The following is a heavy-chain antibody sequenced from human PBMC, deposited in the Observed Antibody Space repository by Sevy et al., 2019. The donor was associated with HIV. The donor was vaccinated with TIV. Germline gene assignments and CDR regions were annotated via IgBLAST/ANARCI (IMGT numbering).Heavy chain of an antibody. V-gene: IGHV4-59*01. CDR2: LYYRGRT. D-gene: IGHD6-6*01. J-gene: IGHJ2*01. Sequence: SETLSLTCTVSGDSISSYYWSWIRQPPGKGLEWIGYLYYRGRTNFNPSLKSRFTISVDTSRNQFSLKLNSLTAADSAVYYCARHYLAPRSWYFDLWGRGTLVTVSS. CDR3: ARHYLAPRSWYFDL. CDR1: GDSISSYY.